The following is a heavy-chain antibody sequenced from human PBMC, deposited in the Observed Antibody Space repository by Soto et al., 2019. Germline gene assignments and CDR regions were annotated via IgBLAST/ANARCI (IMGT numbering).Heavy chain of an antibody. Sequence: QVQLVQSGAEVKKPGASVKVSCKASGYTFTNYGINWVRQAPGQGLEWMGWISAYKGNTNYAQKVRGRVTMTPDTSTTTAYMQLWTLRSDDTAVYYCARVDNMGEQWPDYWGQGTLVTVSS. J-gene: IGHJ4*02. V-gene: IGHV1-18*04. CDR2: ISAYKGNT. CDR1: GYTFTNYG. D-gene: IGHD6-19*01. CDR3: ARVDNMGEQWPDY.